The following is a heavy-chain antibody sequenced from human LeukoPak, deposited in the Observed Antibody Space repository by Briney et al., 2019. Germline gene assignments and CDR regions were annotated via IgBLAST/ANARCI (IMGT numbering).Heavy chain of an antibody. CDR3: ASLVGYCSGDSCYPADY. CDR2: IYHSGST. V-gene: IGHV4-4*02. CDR1: GGSISSSNW. Sequence: SGTLSLTCAVSGGSISSSNWWSWVRQPPGKGLEWIGEIYHSGSTNYSPSLKSRVTISPDKSKNQFSLKLSSVTAADTAVYYCASLVGYCSGDSCYPADYWGQGTLVTVSS. D-gene: IGHD2-15*01. J-gene: IGHJ4*02.